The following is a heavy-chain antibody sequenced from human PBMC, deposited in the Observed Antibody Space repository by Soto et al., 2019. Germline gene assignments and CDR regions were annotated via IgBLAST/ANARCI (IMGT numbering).Heavy chain of an antibody. D-gene: IGHD3-10*01. J-gene: IGHJ4*02. CDR2: ITSDGNIK. CDR1: GFTFNIYG. V-gene: IGHV3-30*03. Sequence: QVQVVESGGGVVLPGKSLRLSCAASGFTFNIYGLQWVGQAPGKGLEWVAIITSDGNIKYYADSVKGRFTVSRDNSKNTLYLQMNSLRPEDTALYYCARGGDFDYWGQGTLVTVSS. CDR3: ARGGDFDY.